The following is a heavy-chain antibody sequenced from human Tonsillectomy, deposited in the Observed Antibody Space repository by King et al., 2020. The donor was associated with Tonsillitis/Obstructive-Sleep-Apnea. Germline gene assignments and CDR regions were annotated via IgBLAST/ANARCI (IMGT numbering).Heavy chain of an antibody. D-gene: IGHD5-18*01. CDR3: ARVAETAMVTMGYYFDY. J-gene: IGHJ4*02. CDR2: INPSGGST. CDR1: GYTFTSYY. V-gene: IGHV1-46*01. Sequence: QLVQSGAEVKKPGASVKVSCKASGYTFTSYYMHWVRQAPGQGLEWMGIINPSGGSTSYAQKFQGRVTMTRDTSTSTVYMELSSLRSEDTAVYYWARVAETAMVTMGYYFDYWGQGTLVTVSS.